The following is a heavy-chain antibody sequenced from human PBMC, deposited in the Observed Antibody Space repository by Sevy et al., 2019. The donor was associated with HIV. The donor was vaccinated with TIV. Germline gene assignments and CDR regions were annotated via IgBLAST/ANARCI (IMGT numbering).Heavy chain of an antibody. D-gene: IGHD5-18*01. CDR1: CGSISSGGYY. CDR3: ARVGSVMGYSYGYYAFDI. V-gene: IGHV4-31*03. Sequence: SDTLSLTCTVSCGSISSGGYYCSWIRQHPGKRLQRTGYIYYIGSTYYNPSLKNRVTISVDTSKNQFSLKLSSVTAADTAVYYCARVGSVMGYSYGYYAFDIWGQGTMVTVSS. J-gene: IGHJ3*02. CDR2: IYYIGST.